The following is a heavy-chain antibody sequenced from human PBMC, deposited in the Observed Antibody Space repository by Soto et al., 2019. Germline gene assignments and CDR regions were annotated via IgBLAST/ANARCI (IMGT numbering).Heavy chain of an antibody. Sequence: EVQLVESGGDLVQPGGSLRLSCAASGFTFSTSWMTWVRQAPGRGLEWVANIRKDGSVVHDADSVKGRFTISRDNAKNAFYLQMNSLRADDTAVYFCARDMRTADGDVFYDAFDIWGQGTVVTVSS. D-gene: IGHD5-18*01. CDR2: IRKDGSVV. V-gene: IGHV3-7*01. CDR3: ARDMRTADGDVFYDAFDI. CDR1: GFTFSTSW. J-gene: IGHJ3*02.